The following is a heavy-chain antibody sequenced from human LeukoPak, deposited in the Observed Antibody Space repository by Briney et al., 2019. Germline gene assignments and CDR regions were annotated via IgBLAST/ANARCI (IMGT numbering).Heavy chain of an antibody. D-gene: IGHD2-15*01. J-gene: IGHJ4*02. CDR1: DGSISSYY. Sequence: PSETLSLTCTVSDGSISSYYWSWIRQPARKGLEWIGRIYTSGSTNYNPSLKSRVTISVDKSKNQFSLKLSSVTAADTAVYYCARDAGVVVATRFDYWGQGTLVTVSS. V-gene: IGHV4-4*07. CDR2: IYTSGST. CDR3: ARDAGVVVATRFDY.